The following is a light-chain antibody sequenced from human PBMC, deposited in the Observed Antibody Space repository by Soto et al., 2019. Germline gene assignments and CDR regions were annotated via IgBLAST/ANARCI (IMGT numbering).Light chain of an antibody. CDR3: QGYNNWPRAT. Sequence: EIVMTQSPATLSVSPGERATLSCRASQSVISNLAWYQPKPGQSPRLLIYGASTSATGMPASFSGRWSGTDFSHAISSLQSEAFAFSYGQGYNNWPRATVGPGTKMNVK. CDR2: GAS. CDR1: QSVISN. J-gene: IGKJ3*01. V-gene: IGKV3-15*01.